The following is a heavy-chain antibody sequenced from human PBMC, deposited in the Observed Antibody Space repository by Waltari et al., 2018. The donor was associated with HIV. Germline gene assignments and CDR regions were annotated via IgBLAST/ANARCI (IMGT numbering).Heavy chain of an antibody. Sequence: QVQLVESGGGLVKPGGSLRLSCAASGFTFSDYSMRWIRQAPGKGMEWVSYISSSGSTIYYADSVKGRFTISRDNAKNSLYLQMSSLRAEDTAVYYCATGGGQFRFGVAKRTYGMDVWGQGTTVTVSS. CDR3: ATGGGQFRFGVAKRTYGMDV. CDR2: ISSSGSTI. V-gene: IGHV3-11*01. CDR1: GFTFSDYS. D-gene: IGHD3-10*01. J-gene: IGHJ6*02.